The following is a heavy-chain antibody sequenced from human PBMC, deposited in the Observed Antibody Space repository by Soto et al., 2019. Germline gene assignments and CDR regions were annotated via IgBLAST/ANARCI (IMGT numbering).Heavy chain of an antibody. J-gene: IGHJ6*02. D-gene: IGHD3-3*01. CDR3: ARRNYDFWSGTYYYYYGMDV. Sequence: ASVKVSCKASGYTFTSYDINWVRQATGQGLEWMGWMNPNSGNAGYAQKFQGRVTMTRNTYISTAYMELSSLRSEDTAVYYCARRNYDFWSGTYYYYYGMDVWGQGTTVTVSS. CDR1: GYTFTSYD. CDR2: MNPNSGNA. V-gene: IGHV1-8*01.